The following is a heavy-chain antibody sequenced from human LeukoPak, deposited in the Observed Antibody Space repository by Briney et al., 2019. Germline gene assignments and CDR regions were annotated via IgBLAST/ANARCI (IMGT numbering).Heavy chain of an antibody. Sequence: SVKVSCKASGGTFSSYAISWVRQAPGQGLEWMGGIIPIFGTAYYAQKFQGRVTITADESTSTAYMELSSLRSEDTAVYYCARSRGIAAAGQMEGWESFDYWGQGTLVTVSS. D-gene: IGHD6-13*01. CDR3: ARSRGIAAAGQMEGWESFDY. J-gene: IGHJ4*02. V-gene: IGHV1-69*13. CDR1: GGTFSSYA. CDR2: IIPIFGTA.